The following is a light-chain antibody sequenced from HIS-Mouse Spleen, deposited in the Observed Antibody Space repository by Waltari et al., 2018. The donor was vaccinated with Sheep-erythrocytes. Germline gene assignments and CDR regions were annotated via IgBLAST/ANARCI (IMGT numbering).Light chain of an antibody. J-gene: IGKJ4*01. CDR3: QQYYSTLT. CDR1: QSVLYSPNNKNY. Sequence: IVMTQSPDSLAVSLGERATINCKSSQSVLYSPNNKNYLAWYQKKPGQPPKLIIYWASTRESGVPDRFSGSGDETDFTLTISSLQAEDVAVCYCQQYYSTLTFGGGTKVEIK. CDR2: WAS. V-gene: IGKV4-1*01.